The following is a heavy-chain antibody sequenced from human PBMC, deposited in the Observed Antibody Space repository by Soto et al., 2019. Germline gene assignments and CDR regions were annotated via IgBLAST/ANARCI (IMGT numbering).Heavy chain of an antibody. CDR2: IDPSDSYT. Sequence: GESLKISCKGSGYSFTSYWISWVRQMPGKGLEWMGRIDPSDSYTNYSPSFQGHVTISADKSISTAYLQWSSLKASDTAMYYYASSPRGYCSSTSCRELGNYYGMDVWGQGTTVTVSS. V-gene: IGHV5-10-1*01. CDR1: GYSFTSYW. D-gene: IGHD2-2*01. J-gene: IGHJ6*02. CDR3: ASSPRGYCSSTSCRELGNYYGMDV.